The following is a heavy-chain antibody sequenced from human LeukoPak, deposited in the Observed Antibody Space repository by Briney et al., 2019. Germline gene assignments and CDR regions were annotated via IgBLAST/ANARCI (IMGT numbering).Heavy chain of an antibody. Sequence: SETLSLTCSVSGDSISSSGYYWGWIRQPPGKGLEWIGSMYYSGSTFFNPSLKSRVTLSMDSSKNQFSLRLSSVTAADTAVYYCARRPGSYKSGHGDAYWGQGTLVTVSS. CDR1: GDSISSSGYY. CDR2: MYYSGST. J-gene: IGHJ4*02. V-gene: IGHV4-39*01. CDR3: ARRPGSYKSGHGDAY. D-gene: IGHD1-1*01.